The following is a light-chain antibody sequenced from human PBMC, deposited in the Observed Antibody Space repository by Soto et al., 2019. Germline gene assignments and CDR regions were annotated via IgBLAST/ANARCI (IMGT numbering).Light chain of an antibody. CDR2: DAS. J-gene: IGKJ4*01. V-gene: IGKV1-39*01. CDR3: QQSYTTLT. Sequence: DIQITQSPSTLSASVGDRVTIICRASQSISTWLAWYQLKPGKAPKLLIYDASSLQSGVPSRLSGSGSGTDFTLTIRSLQPEDFATYYCQQSYTTLTFGGGTKVDIK. CDR1: QSISTW.